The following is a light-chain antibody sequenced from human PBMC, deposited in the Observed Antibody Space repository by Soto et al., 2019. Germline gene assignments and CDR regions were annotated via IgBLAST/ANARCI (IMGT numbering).Light chain of an antibody. CDR3: QQRNVWPPVT. CDR1: QSVSSS. CDR2: GSS. J-gene: IGKJ5*01. Sequence: EVVMTQSPATLSVSPGDTATLSCRASQSVSSSLAWYQQKPGQPPRLLIYGSSTRATGVPARFSGSGSGTEFTLTISRLQSEDFAVYYCQQRNVWPPVTFGQGTRLEIK. V-gene: IGKV3-15*01.